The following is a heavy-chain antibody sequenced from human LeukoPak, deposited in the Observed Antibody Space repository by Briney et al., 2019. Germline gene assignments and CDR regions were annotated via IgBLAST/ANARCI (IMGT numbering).Heavy chain of an antibody. Sequence: GGSLRLSCAASGYTSDVYAMHWVREAPEKGLEWVSGISWNSGSIGYTDSVKGRFTISRDNAKNSLYLQMNSLKPEDTALYYCTKDRYDFWSGYSWFDPWGQGTLVTVSS. CDR2: ISWNSGSI. CDR1: GYTSDVYA. V-gene: IGHV3-9*02. D-gene: IGHD3-3*01. CDR3: TKDRYDFWSGYSWFDP. J-gene: IGHJ5*02.